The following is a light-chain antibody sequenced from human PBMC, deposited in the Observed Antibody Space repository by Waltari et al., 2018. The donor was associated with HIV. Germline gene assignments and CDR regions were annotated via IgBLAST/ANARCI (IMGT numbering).Light chain of an antibody. CDR3: QHRVSWPAT. Sequence: EIVLTQSPATLSLSPGERATLSCRASQSVNTYLGWYQQKPYQPPRLLIYDVSKRASGIPARFSGSVSGTDFSLTISNLKPEDSAVYYCQHRVSWPATFGGGTKVQIK. J-gene: IGKJ4*01. CDR2: DVS. CDR1: QSVNTY. V-gene: IGKV3-11*01.